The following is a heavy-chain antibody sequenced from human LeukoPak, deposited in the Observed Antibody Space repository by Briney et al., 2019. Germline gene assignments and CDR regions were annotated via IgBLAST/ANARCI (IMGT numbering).Heavy chain of an antibody. J-gene: IGHJ3*02. V-gene: IGHV3-23*01. CDR3: AKKDYGGLDAFAI. Sequence: WGSLTVSCAASGFTFRSYAMIWVRQAPGKGLEWVAGISGSGGSTYYAHSVKGRFTTSRDNIKNTLYLQMNTLRAKDTAVYYCAKKDYGGLDAFAIWGQGTMVTVSS. CDR1: GFTFRSYA. D-gene: IGHD4-23*01. CDR2: ISGSGGST.